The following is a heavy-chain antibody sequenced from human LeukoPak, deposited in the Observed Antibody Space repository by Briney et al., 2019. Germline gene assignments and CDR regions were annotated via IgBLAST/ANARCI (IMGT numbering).Heavy chain of an antibody. Sequence: GGSLRLSCAASGFTFSNYDMHWVRQAPGKGLEWVAVMSYDGNNKYYADSVKGRFTISRDNSKNTLYLQMNSLRAEDTAVYYCARGARYTTIWYSLDYWGQGTLVTVSS. CDR2: MSYDGNNK. V-gene: IGHV3-30-3*01. J-gene: IGHJ4*02. CDR1: GFTFSNYD. CDR3: ARGARYTTIWYSLDY. D-gene: IGHD6-13*01.